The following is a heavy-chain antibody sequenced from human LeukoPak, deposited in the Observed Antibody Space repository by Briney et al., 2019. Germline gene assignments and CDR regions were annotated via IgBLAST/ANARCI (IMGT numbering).Heavy chain of an antibody. D-gene: IGHD3-3*01. CDR2: IIPIFGTA. V-gene: IGHV1-69*06. CDR1: GGTFSSYA. CDR3: ARSITIFGVVINRFDP. J-gene: IGHJ5*02. Sequence: ASVKVSCKASGGTFSSYAISWVRQAPGQGLEWMGGIIPIFGTANYAQKFQGRVTITADKSTSTAYMELSSLRSEDTAVYYCARSITIFGVVINRFDPWGQGTLVTVSS.